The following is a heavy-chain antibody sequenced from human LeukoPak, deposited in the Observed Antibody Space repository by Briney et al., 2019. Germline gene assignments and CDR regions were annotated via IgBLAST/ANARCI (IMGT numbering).Heavy chain of an antibody. J-gene: IGHJ6*02. V-gene: IGHV4-4*07. CDR2: IYTSGST. CDR1: GGSISSYY. D-gene: IGHD6-13*01. CDR3: ARDLREFIAAAGYYYYYGTDV. Sequence: SSETLSLTCTVSGGSISSYYWSWIRQPAGKGLEWIGRIYTSGSTNYNPSLKSRVTMSVDTSKNQFSLKLSSVTAADTAVYYCARDLREFIAAAGYYYYYGTDVWGQGTTVTVSS.